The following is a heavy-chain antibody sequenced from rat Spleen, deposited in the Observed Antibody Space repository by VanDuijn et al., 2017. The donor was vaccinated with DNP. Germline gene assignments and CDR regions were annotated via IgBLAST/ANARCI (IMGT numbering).Heavy chain of an antibody. Sequence: EVQLVESGGGLVQPGRSLKLSCAASGFPFSDYYMAWVRQAPTKGLEWVALISHDGGITYYRDSVKGRFSISRDNAKSTLYLQMDSLRSEDTATYYCTTDFERGYWGQGVMVTVSS. CDR2: ISHDGGIT. D-gene: IGHD1-11*01. CDR3: TTDFERGY. J-gene: IGHJ2*01. V-gene: IGHV5-20*01. CDR1: GFPFSDYY.